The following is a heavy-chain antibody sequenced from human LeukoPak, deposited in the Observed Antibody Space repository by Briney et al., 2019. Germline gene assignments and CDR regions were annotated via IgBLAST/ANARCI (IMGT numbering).Heavy chain of an antibody. CDR2: IRYDESNK. Sequence: PGGSLRLSCAASGFTFSNYGMHWVRQAPSKGLEWVAFIRYDESNKWYAESLKGRFTISRDNSKNTLYLQMDSLRSEDTAVYYCAKEKVADQSTFDHWGQGTLVTVSS. J-gene: IGHJ4*02. CDR1: GFTFSNYG. CDR3: AKEKVADQSTFDH. V-gene: IGHV3-30*02. D-gene: IGHD2-2*01.